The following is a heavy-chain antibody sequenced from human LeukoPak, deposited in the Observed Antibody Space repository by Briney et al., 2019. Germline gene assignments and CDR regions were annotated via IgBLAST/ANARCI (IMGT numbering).Heavy chain of an antibody. CDR3: ARDTNRFDP. J-gene: IGHJ5*02. CDR2: INHSGST. CDR1: GGSISNGGYY. Sequence: SQTLSLTCAASGGSISNGGYYWSWIRQPPGKGLEWIGEINHSGSTNYNPSLKSRVTISVDTSKNQFSLKLSSVTAADTAVYYCARDTNRFDPWGQGTLVTVSS. V-gene: IGHV4-30-2*01.